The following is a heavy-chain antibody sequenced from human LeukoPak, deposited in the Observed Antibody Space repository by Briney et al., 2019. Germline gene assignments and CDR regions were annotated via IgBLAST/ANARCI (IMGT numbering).Heavy chain of an antibody. J-gene: IGHJ4*02. CDR3: ARQGGIAAAGDYFDY. D-gene: IGHD6-13*01. CDR1: GGSISSSSYY. V-gene: IGHV4-39*01. CDR2: IYYSGST. Sequence: SETLSLTCTVSGGSISSSSYYWGWIRQPPGKGLEWIGSIYYSGSTYYNPSLKSRVTISVDTSKNRFSLKLSSVTAADTAVYYCARQGGIAAAGDYFDYWGQGTLVTVSS.